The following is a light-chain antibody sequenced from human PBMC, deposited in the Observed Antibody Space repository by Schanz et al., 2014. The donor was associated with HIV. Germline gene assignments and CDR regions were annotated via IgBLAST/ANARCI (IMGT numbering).Light chain of an antibody. CDR2: DVN. J-gene: IGLJ1*01. CDR3: CSYAGSTTFYV. V-gene: IGLV2-14*03. CDR1: NSDVGGHNY. Sequence: QSVLTQPPSASGSPGQSVTISCTGTNSDVGGHNYVSWYQHHPGKAPKLMIFDVNNRPSGVSNRFSGSKSGNTASLTISGLQAEDEADYYCCSYAGSTTFYVFATGTKLTVL.